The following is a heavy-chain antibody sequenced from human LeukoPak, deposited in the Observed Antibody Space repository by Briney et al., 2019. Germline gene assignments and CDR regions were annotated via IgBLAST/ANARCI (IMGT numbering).Heavy chain of an antibody. V-gene: IGHV4-4*07. J-gene: IGHJ4*02. Sequence: PSETLSLTCAVSGGSISDFYWSWVRQPAGKGLEWIGRIYSSGNTNYNPSLKSRVTMSLDASKNQFSLKLSSVTAADTAVYYCARNSGDFWGQGTLVTVSS. CDR1: GGSISDFY. CDR2: IYSSGNT. CDR3: ARNSGDF. D-gene: IGHD4-23*01.